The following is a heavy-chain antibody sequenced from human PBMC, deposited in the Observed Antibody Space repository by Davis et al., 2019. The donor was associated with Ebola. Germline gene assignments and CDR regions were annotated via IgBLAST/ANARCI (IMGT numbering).Heavy chain of an antibody. CDR2: IHYSGDI. V-gene: IGHV4-31*03. CDR3: AGGLPDHLDY. J-gene: IGHJ4*02. Sequence: PSETLSLTCTVSGGSISSGGYYWTWIRQHPGKGLEWIGNIHYSGDINYNPSLKSRVTISVDTSKNQFSLQLSSMTAADRGVYYCAGGLPDHLDYWGQGTLVTVSS. CDR1: GGSISSGGYY. D-gene: IGHD1-26*01.